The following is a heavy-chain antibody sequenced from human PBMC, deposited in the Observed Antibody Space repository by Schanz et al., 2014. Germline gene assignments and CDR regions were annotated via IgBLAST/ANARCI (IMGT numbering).Heavy chain of an antibody. CDR3: ARRIWDGDYYYFDY. V-gene: IGHV4-59*08. Sequence: QVQLQESGPGLVKPSETLSLTCTVSGGSISSYYWSWIRQPPGKGLEWIGFIYYRGNTNYNPSLTIRVTISVDTSKNQFALKLRSVTAADTAVYYCARRIWDGDYYYFDYWGQGTLVTVSS. D-gene: IGHD4-17*01. CDR1: GGSISSYY. J-gene: IGHJ4*02. CDR2: IYYRGNT.